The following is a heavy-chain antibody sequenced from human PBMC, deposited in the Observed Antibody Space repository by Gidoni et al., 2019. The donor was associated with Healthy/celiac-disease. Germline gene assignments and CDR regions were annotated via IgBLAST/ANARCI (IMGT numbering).Heavy chain of an antibody. Sequence: QVQLQESGPGLVKPSGTLSLTCAVSGGSISSSHWWSWVRQPPGKGLEWIGEIYHSGSTNYNPSLKSRVTISVDKSKNQFSLKLSSVTAADTAVYYCARVDCSGGSCYLHYGMDVWGQGTTVTVSS. CDR1: GGSISSSHW. CDR2: IYHSGST. D-gene: IGHD2-15*01. V-gene: IGHV4-4*02. CDR3: ARVDCSGGSCYLHYGMDV. J-gene: IGHJ6*02.